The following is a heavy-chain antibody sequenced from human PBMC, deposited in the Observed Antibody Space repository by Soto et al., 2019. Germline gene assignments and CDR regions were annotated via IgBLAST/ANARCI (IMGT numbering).Heavy chain of an antibody. CDR1: GFTFSSYG. Sequence: GGSLRLSCAASGFTFSSYGMHWVRQAPGKGLEWVAVISYDGSNKYYADSVKGRFTISRDNSKNTLYLQMNSLRAEDTAVYYCAKDPSRQWLEHNYYYMDVWGKGTTVTVSS. V-gene: IGHV3-30*18. CDR2: ISYDGSNK. J-gene: IGHJ6*03. CDR3: AKDPSRQWLEHNYYYMDV. D-gene: IGHD6-19*01.